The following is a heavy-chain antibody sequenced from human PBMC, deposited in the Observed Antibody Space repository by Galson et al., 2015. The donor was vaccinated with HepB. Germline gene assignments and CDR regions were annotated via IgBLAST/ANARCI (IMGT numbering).Heavy chain of an antibody. CDR1: GGTFRSYA. V-gene: IGHV1-69*01. J-gene: IGHJ4*02. CDR2: IIPIFGMT. D-gene: IGHD1-26*01. CDR3: ARDITVSGIDY. Sequence: SCKASGGTFRSYAINWVRQAPGQGLEWMGGIIPIFGMTNYAQKFQDRVTITADESTTTAYMELSSLRSEDTAVYYCARDITVSGIDYWGQGTLVAVSS.